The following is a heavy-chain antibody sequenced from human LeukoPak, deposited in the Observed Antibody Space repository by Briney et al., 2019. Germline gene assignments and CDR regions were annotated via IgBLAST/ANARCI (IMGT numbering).Heavy chain of an antibody. CDR1: GFTFSSYS. V-gene: IGHV3-21*01. J-gene: IGHJ4*02. CDR3: ARRDILTGYPYYFDY. Sequence: GGSLRLSCAASGFTFSSYSMNWVRQAPGKGLEWVSSISSSSSYIYYADSVKGRFTISRDNAKNSLYLQMNSLRAEDTAVYYCARRDILTGYPYYFDYWGQGTLVTVSS. CDR2: ISSSSSYI. D-gene: IGHD3-9*01.